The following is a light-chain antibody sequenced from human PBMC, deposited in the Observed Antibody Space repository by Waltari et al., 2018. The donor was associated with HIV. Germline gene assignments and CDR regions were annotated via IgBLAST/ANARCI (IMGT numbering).Light chain of an antibody. V-gene: IGLV1-40*01. J-gene: IGLJ3*02. CDR2: SNR. CDR3: QSYDSSLGGRV. Sequence: QSVFTQPPSVSGATGQRVPISRPGGSILAGYVAHLFQQFPGTAPKLLIYSNRYRPSGVPDRFSGSNSGNSASLAITGLQAEDESTYYCQSYDSSLGGRVFGGGTNVTVL. CDR1: SILAGYV.